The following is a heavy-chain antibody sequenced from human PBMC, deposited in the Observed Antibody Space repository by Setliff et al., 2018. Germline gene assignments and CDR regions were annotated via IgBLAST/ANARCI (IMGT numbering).Heavy chain of an antibody. V-gene: IGHV1-69*06. CDR1: GGMSGTYS. J-gene: IGHJ6*02. CDR3: ARDSVTLGQLERRGGWHYYGMDV. Sequence: ASVKVSCKASGGMSGTYSISWVRQAPGQGLEWMGGITPIFETAHYAEKFQDRVTITADKSTSTVHMEVSSLTSEDTAVYFCARDSVTLGQLERRGGWHYYGMDVWGQGSRVTVSS. D-gene: IGHD1-1*01. CDR2: ITPIFETA.